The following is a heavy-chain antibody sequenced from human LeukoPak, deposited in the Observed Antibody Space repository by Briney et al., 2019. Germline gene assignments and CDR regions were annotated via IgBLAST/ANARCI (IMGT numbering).Heavy chain of an antibody. CDR1: GGSFSGYF. V-gene: IGHV4-34*12. CDR2: IIDSGTT. CDR3: ATLYLVNAFDI. Sequence: SETLSLTCGVSGGSFSGYFWTWIRQPPGKGLEWIGEIIDSGTTNYNPSLESRVAMSVDTSKNQVSLRLRSVTAADTAVYYCATLYLVNAFDIWGPGTLVTVSS. J-gene: IGHJ3*02. D-gene: IGHD2-2*02.